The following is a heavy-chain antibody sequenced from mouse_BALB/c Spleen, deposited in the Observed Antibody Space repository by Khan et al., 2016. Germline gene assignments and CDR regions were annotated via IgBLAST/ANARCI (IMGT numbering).Heavy chain of an antibody. J-gene: IGHJ1*01. D-gene: IGHD2-1*01. CDR2: IWSGGST. CDR1: GFSLTSYG. Sequence: QVQLKQSGPGLVQPSQSLSITCTVSGFSLTSYGVHWVRQSPGKGLEWLGVIWSGGSTDYNAAFISRLSISKDNSKSHVFFKMNSLQANDTAIYYCARMVTTPYWYFDVWGAGTTVTVSS. V-gene: IGHV2-2*02. CDR3: ARMVTTPYWYFDV.